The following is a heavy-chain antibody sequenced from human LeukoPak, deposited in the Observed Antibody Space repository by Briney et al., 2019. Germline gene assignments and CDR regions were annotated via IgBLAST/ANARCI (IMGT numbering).Heavy chain of an antibody. J-gene: IGHJ6*03. CDR2: IYTSGST. CDR1: GGSISSYY. D-gene: IGHD4/OR15-4a*01. V-gene: IGHV4-4*07. CDR3: ARELRGARYYYYMDV. Sequence: PSETLSLTCTVSGGSISSYYWSWIRQPAGKGLEWIGRIYTSGSTNYNPSLKSRVTMSVDTSENQFSLKLSSVTAADTAVYYCARELRGARYYYYMDVWGKGTTVTVSS.